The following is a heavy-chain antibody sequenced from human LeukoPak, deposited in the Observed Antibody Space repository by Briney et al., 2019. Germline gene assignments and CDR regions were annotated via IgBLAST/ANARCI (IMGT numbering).Heavy chain of an antibody. Sequence: VASVTVSCKASGYTFTSYGISWVRQAPGQGLEWMGWISAYNGNTNYAQKRQGRVTMTTDTSTSTAYMELRSLRSDDTAVYYCARGYYDSSGYYSYYFDYWGQGTLVTVSS. CDR1: GYTFTSYG. J-gene: IGHJ4*02. V-gene: IGHV1-18*01. CDR2: ISAYNGNT. D-gene: IGHD3-22*01. CDR3: ARGYYDSSGYYSYYFDY.